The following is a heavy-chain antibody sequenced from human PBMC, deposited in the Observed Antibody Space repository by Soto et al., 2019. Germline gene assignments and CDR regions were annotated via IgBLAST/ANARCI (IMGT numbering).Heavy chain of an antibody. CDR1: GFTFSSYG. CDR2: ISYDGSNK. V-gene: IGHV3-30*18. Sequence: GGSLRLSCAASGFTFSSYGMHLVRQAPGKGLEWVAVISYDGSNKYYADSVKGRFTISRDNSKNTLYLQMNSLRAEDTAVYYCAKDYSSSPSYWGQGTLVTVSS. D-gene: IGHD6-6*01. CDR3: AKDYSSSPSY. J-gene: IGHJ4*02.